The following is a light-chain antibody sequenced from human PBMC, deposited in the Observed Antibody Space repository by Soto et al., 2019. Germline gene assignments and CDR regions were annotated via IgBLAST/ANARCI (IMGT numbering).Light chain of an antibody. CDR1: SSNIGAGYD. CDR2: GNS. V-gene: IGLV1-40*01. Sequence: QSVLTQPPSVSGAPGQRVTISCTGSSSNIGAGYDVHWYQHLPGAAPKLLIFGNSNRPEGVTDRFSGSTSGTSAFLAITGVQAEDEADYYCQSYDTSLNAVLFGGGTKLTVL. J-gene: IGLJ2*01. CDR3: QSYDTSLNAVL.